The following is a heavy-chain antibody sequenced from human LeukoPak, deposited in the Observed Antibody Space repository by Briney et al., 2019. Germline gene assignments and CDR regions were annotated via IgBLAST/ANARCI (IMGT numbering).Heavy chain of an antibody. V-gene: IGHV3-30-3*01. CDR3: ARGGYDILTGFPVYYFDY. CDR1: GFTFSSYA. J-gene: IGHJ4*02. D-gene: IGHD3-9*01. CDR2: ISYDGSNK. Sequence: GGSLRLSCAASGFTFSSYAMHWVRQAPGKGLEWVAVISYDGSNKYYADSVKGRFTISRDNSKNTLYLQMNSLRAEDTAVYYCARGGYDILTGFPVYYFDYWGQGTLVTVSS.